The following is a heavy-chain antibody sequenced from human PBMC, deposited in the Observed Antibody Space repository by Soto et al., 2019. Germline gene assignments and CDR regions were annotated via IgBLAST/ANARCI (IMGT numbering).Heavy chain of an antibody. CDR2: ITWNGGTI. V-gene: IGHV3-9*01. CDR3: AKGGSAALIAPSGRDNWFDP. D-gene: IGHD6-13*01. Sequence: PGGSLRLSCAASGFTFTRYSMHWVRQPPGRGLEWVSGITWNGGTIRYVDSVKGRFTISRDNAENSLYLQMNSLRPEDTAVYYCAKGGSAALIAPSGRDNWFDPWGQGTQVTVSS. CDR1: GFTFTRYS. J-gene: IGHJ5*02.